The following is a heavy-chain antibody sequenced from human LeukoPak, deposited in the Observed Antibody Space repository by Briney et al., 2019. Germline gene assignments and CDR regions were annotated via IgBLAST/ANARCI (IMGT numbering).Heavy chain of an antibody. CDR3: ATGLRYGDWFDP. Sequence: ASVKVSCKVSGYTLTELSMHWVRQAPGKGLEWMGGFDPEDGETIYAQKFQGRVTMTEDTSTDTAYMELSSLRSEDTAVYYCATGLRYGDWFDPWGQGTLVTVSS. CDR1: GYTLTELS. V-gene: IGHV1-24*01. CDR2: FDPEDGET. D-gene: IGHD3-10*01. J-gene: IGHJ5*02.